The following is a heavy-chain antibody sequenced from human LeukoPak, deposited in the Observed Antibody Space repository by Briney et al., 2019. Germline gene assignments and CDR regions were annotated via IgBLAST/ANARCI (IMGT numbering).Heavy chain of an antibody. CDR3: ARDLVPAACDY. CDR1: GYTFTSYG. J-gene: IGHJ4*02. D-gene: IGHD2-2*01. V-gene: IGHV1-2*02. CDR2: INPNSGGT. Sequence: ASVKVSCKASGYTFTSYGINWVRQAPGQGLEWMGWINPNSGGTNYAQKFQGRVAMTRDTSISTAYMELSRLRSDDTAVYYCARDLVPAACDYWGQGTLVTVSS.